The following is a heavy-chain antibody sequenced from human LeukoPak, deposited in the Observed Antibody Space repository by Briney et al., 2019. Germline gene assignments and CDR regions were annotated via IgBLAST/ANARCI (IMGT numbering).Heavy chain of an antibody. V-gene: IGHV4-39*01. CDR2: IYYSGST. CDR1: GGSIGSSSYD. J-gene: IGHJ4*02. Sequence: SETLSLTCTVSGGSIGSSSYDWGWIRQPPGKGLERIGRIYYSGSTYYNPSLKSRVTISVDTSKNQFSLKLSSVTAADTAVYYCARLPSNSSSPFDYWGQGTLVTVSS. CDR3: ARLPSNSSSPFDY. D-gene: IGHD6-6*01.